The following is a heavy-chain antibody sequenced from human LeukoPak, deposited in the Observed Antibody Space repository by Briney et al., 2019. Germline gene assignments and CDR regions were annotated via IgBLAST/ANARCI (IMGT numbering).Heavy chain of an antibody. CDR3: ARGAPGSYCSGGSCPYFDY. Sequence: ASVTVSCKASGYTFTSYDINWVRQAAGQGREWMGWMNPNSGNTGYAQKFQGRVTMTRNTSISTAYMELSSLRSEDTAVYYCARGAPGSYCSGGSCPYFDYWGQGALVTVSS. J-gene: IGHJ4*02. V-gene: IGHV1-8*01. D-gene: IGHD2-15*01. CDR1: GYTFTSYD. CDR2: MNPNSGNT.